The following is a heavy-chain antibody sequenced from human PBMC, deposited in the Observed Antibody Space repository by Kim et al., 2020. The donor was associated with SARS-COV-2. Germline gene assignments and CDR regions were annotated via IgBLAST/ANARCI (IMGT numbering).Heavy chain of an antibody. CDR2: IKEDGTET. J-gene: IGHJ4*02. Sequence: GGSLRLSCAASGFTFSRFWMSWVRQAPGKGLEWVANIKEDGTETYYLDSVEGRFTITRDKAKNSLYLQMNSLRAEDTAVYYSTRERVTEKTHFDYWGQGTLVTVSS. CDR1: GFTFSRFW. D-gene: IGHD2-21*02. CDR3: TRERVTEKTHFDY. V-gene: IGHV3-7*01.